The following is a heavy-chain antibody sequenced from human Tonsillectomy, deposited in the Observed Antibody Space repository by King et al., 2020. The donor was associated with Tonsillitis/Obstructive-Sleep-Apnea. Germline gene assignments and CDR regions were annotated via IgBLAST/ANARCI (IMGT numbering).Heavy chain of an antibody. D-gene: IGHD1-26*01. CDR2: MSDSGSS. CDR1: GGSISSYF. Sequence: QLQESGPGLLKPSETLSLTCAVSGGSISSYFWSWMRQPPGKGLEWIAYMSDSGSSTYNSSLKSRATISMDTSMNQLSLNLASVPAADTAVYYCAGGARPHFYSYVDVWGKGTTVTVSS. J-gene: IGHJ6*03. CDR3: AGGARPHFYSYVDV. V-gene: IGHV4-59*01.